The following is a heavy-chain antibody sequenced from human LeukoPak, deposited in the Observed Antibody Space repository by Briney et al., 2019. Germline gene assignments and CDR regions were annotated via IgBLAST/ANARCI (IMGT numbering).Heavy chain of an antibody. V-gene: IGHV4-59*01. Sequence: SETLSLTCTVSGGSISGYYWGWIRQPPGKGLEWIGYIYYSGSTNYNPSLKSRVTISVDTSKNQFSLKLSSVTAADTAVYYCARAPGNSVNSYYDYWGQGALVTVSS. CDR1: GGSISGYY. J-gene: IGHJ4*02. CDR2: IYYSGST. CDR3: ARAPGNSVNSYYDY. D-gene: IGHD3-10*01.